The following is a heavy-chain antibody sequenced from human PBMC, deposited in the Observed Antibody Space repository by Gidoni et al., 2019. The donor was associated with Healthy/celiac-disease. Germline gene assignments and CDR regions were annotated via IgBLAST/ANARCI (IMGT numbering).Heavy chain of an antibody. V-gene: IGHV3-48*02. J-gene: IGHJ3*02. CDR2: ISSSSSTI. Sequence: EVQLVESGGGLVQPGGSLRLSCAASGFTFSSYSMNWVRQAPGKGLEWVSYISSSSSTIYYADSVKGRFTISRDNAKNSLYLQMNSLRDEDTAVYYCARVMRADYVWGSYRYTGLWDAFDIWGQGTMVTVSS. CDR1: GFTFSSYS. CDR3: ARVMRADYVWGSYRYTGLWDAFDI. D-gene: IGHD3-16*02.